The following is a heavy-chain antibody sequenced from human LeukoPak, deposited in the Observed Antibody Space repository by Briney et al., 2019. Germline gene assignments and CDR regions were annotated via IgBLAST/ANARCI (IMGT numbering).Heavy chain of an antibody. D-gene: IGHD3-16*01. CDR2: ISSSSSI. CDR3: AGGGRNWYFDL. CDR1: GFTFRSYS. J-gene: IGHJ2*01. V-gene: IGHV3-48*04. Sequence: PGGSLRLSCAASGFTFRSYSMNWVRQAPGRGLEWVSYISSSSSIFYADSVEGRFTISRDNAENSMYLQMNSLRGEDTAVYYCAGGGRNWYFDLWGRGTLVSVSS.